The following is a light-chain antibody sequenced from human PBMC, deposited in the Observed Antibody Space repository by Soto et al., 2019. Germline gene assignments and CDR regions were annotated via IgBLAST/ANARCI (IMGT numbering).Light chain of an antibody. Sequence: DIQMTQSPSSLSASVGDRATITCRASQSISSYLNWYQQKPGKAPRLLIYAASSLHSGVPTRFSGSGSGTDFTRTISSLQPEDFATYYCQQSYSTPYTFGQGTKLEIK. CDR1: QSISSY. CDR3: QQSYSTPYT. CDR2: AAS. V-gene: IGKV1-39*01. J-gene: IGKJ2*01.